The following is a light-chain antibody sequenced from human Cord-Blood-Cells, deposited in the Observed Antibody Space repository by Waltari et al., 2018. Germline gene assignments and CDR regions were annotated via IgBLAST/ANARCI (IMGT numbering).Light chain of an antibody. CDR2: GAS. V-gene: IGKV3-15*01. Sequence: EIVMTQSPATLSVSPGERATLSCRASQSVSSNLAWYQQKPGQAPRLLIYGASTRATGIPARFSCSRSGTEVTLTISSLQSEDCAVYYCQQYNNWPPLNFGGGTKVEIK. CDR3: QQYNNWPPLN. CDR1: QSVSSN. J-gene: IGKJ4*01.